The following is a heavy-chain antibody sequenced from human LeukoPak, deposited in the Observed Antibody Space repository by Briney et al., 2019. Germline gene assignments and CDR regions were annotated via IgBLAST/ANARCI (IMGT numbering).Heavy chain of an antibody. CDR1: GDSISNSIW. D-gene: IGHD1-1*01. CDR2: VDHTGNT. V-gene: IGHV4-4*02. Sequence: PSGTLSLTCTVSGDSISNSIWWSWLRQPPGKGLEWIGEVDHTGNTNYRPSLDSRVTLSIGTSKNHFSLTLTSVTAADTAVYYCARNVRFFDSWGQGTRVTVSS. CDR3: ARNVRFFDS. J-gene: IGHJ4*02.